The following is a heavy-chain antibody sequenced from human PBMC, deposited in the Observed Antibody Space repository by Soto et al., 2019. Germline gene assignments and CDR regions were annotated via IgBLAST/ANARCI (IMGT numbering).Heavy chain of an antibody. Sequence: GASVKVSCKVSGYTLTELSMHWVRQAPGKGLEWMGGFDPEDGETIYAQKFQGRVTMTEDTSTETAYMELSSLRSEDTAVYYCATRVPAVAATSPGDYGMDVWGQGTTVTVSS. CDR1: GYTLTELS. J-gene: IGHJ6*02. CDR3: ATRVPAVAATSPGDYGMDV. CDR2: FDPEDGET. D-gene: IGHD2-15*01. V-gene: IGHV1-24*01.